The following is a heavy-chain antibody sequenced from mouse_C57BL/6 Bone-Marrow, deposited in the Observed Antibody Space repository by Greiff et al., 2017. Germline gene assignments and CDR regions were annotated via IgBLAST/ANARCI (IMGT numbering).Heavy chain of an antibody. CDR1: GYTFTSYW. V-gene: IGHV1-55*01. Sequence: QFQLQQPGAELVKPGASVKMSCKASGYTFTSYWITWVKQRPGQGLEWIGDIYPGSGSTNYNEKFKSKATLTVDTSSSTAYMPLSSLTSEDSAVYYCARPYYSNYWYFDVWGTGTTVTVSS. CDR3: ARPYYSNYWYFDV. D-gene: IGHD2-5*01. CDR2: IYPGSGST. J-gene: IGHJ1*03.